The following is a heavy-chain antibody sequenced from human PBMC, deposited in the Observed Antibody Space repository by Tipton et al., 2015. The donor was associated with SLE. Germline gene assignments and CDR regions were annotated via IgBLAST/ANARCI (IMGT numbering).Heavy chain of an antibody. Sequence: SLRLSCAASGFTFSSYWMSWVRQAPGKGLEWVANIKKDGSEKYYVDSGKGRFTISRDNAKNSLYLQMNSLRAEDTAVHYCATDVWYYYYGMDVWGQGTTVTVSS. J-gene: IGHJ6*02. CDR2: IKKDGSEK. D-gene: IGHD2-21*01. CDR3: ATDVWYYYYGMDV. V-gene: IGHV3-7*01. CDR1: GFTFSSYW.